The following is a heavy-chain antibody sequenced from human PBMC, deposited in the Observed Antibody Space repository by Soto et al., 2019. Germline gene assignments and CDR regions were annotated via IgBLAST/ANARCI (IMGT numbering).Heavy chain of an antibody. CDR2: ISYDGTNE. CDR3: AKGVVREPAYFDY. J-gene: IGHJ4*02. V-gene: IGHV3-30*18. CDR1: GFTFSAFA. Sequence: GGSLRLSCTVSGFTFSAFAMYWVRQAPGKGLEWVALISYDGTNEDYAESVRGRFTISRDNSKNTLYLDMNSLSAEDSAVYFFAKGVVREPAYFDYSGQRSMVVASS. D-gene: IGHD3-10*01.